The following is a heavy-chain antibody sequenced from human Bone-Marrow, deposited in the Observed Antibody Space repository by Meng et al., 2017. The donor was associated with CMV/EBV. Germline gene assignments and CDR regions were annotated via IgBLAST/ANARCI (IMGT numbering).Heavy chain of an antibody. D-gene: IGHD2-2*01. CDR2: IIPIFGTA. V-gene: IGHV1-69*05. J-gene: IGHJ6*02. CDR1: GGTFSSYA. CDR3: ARDNIVVVPAAPAYYYYGMDV. Sequence: SVKVSCKASGGTFSSYAISWVRQAPGQGLEWMGGIIPIFGTANYAQKFQGRVTITTDESTSTAYMELSSLRSEDTAVYYCARDNIVVVPAAPAYYYYGMDVWGQGTTVTVSS.